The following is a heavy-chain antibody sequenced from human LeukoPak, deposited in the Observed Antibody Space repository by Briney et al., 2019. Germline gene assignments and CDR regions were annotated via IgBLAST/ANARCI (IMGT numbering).Heavy chain of an antibody. D-gene: IGHD2-8*02. J-gene: IGHJ4*02. CDR1: GDSISNGVKY. CDR2: IYHSGRS. Sequence: SETLSLTCTVSGDSISNGVKYWSWIRQHPGRGLEWIVYIYHSGRSYYNPSLKSRITMSVDTSKNQFSLNLSSVTAADTAVYYCARDQVECTGGTCQSRVGFDFWGQGTLVTVSS. V-gene: IGHV4-31*03. CDR3: ARDQVECTGGTCQSRVGFDF.